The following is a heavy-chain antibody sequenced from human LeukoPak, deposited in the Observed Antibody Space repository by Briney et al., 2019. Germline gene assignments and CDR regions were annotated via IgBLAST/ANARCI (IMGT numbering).Heavy chain of an antibody. CDR3: ARGLGYCSSTSCYTSPLEYYYYMDV. CDR1: GGSISSYY. J-gene: IGHJ6*03. CDR2: IYTSGST. V-gene: IGHV4-4*07. Sequence: SETLSLTCTVSGGSISSYYWSWIRQPAGKGLEWIGRIYTSGSTNYNPSLKSRVTISVDTSKNQFSLKLSSVTAADTAVYYCARGLGYCSSTSCYTSPLEYYYYMDVWGKGTTVTVSS. D-gene: IGHD2-2*02.